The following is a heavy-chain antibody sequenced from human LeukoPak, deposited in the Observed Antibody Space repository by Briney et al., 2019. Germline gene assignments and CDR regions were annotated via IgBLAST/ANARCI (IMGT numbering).Heavy chain of an antibody. Sequence: GGSLRLSCAASGNYWMHWVRQVPGKGLVWVSHIDSDGSWTSYADSVKGRFTISKDNAKNTVYLQMNSLRAEDTAVYYCVSFYETYWGRGTLVTVSS. CDR2: IDSDGSWT. D-gene: IGHD2/OR15-2a*01. V-gene: IGHV3-74*01. CDR3: VSFYETY. CDR1: GNYW. J-gene: IGHJ4*02.